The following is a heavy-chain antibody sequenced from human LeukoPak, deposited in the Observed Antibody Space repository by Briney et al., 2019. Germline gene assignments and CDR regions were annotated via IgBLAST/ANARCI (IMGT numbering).Heavy chain of an antibody. D-gene: IGHD3-22*01. CDR3: ARVSPTYYYDGSGYYSLYYYYMDV. V-gene: IGHV4-34*01. CDR2: INHSGST. J-gene: IGHJ6*03. CDR1: GGSFSGYY. Sequence: KPSETLSLTCAVYGGSFSGYYWSWIRQPPGKGLEWIGEINHSGSTNYNPSLKSRVTISVDTSKNHFSLKLSSVTAADTAVYYCARVSPTYYYDGSGYYSLYYYYMDVWGKGTTVTVSS.